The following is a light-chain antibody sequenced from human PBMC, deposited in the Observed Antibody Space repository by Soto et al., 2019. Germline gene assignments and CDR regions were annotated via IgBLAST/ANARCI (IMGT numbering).Light chain of an antibody. Sequence: QAVVTQEPSLTVSPGGTVTLTCGSSTGAVSRGHSPYWFQQKPGQAPRTLIYDTSKKHSWTAARFSGSLLGGKAALTLSGAQPEDEAEYYCLLPYSAAWVFGGGTKVTVL. J-gene: IGLJ3*02. CDR3: LLPYSAAWV. CDR2: DTS. CDR1: TGAVSRGHS. V-gene: IGLV7-46*01.